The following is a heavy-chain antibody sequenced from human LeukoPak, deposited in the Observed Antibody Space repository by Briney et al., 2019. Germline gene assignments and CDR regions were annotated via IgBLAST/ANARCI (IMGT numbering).Heavy chain of an antibody. D-gene: IGHD6-13*01. J-gene: IGHJ4*02. CDR3: ARPHRGSWSRIDY. CDR2: INPNSGGT. CDR1: GYTFTGYY. Sequence: ASVKVSCKASGYTFTGYYMHWVRQAPGQGLEWMGWINPNSGGTNYAQKFRGRVTMTRDTSISTAYMELSRLRSDDTAVYYCARPHRGSWSRIDYWGQGTLVTVSS. V-gene: IGHV1-2*02.